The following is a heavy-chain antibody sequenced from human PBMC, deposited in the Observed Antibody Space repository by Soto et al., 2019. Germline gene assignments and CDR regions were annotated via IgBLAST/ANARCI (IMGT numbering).Heavy chain of an antibody. CDR2: MNPNSGNT. D-gene: IGHD2-15*01. Sequence: GASVKVSCKASGYTFTSYDINWVRQATGQGLERKGWMNPNSGNTGYAQKFQGRVTMTRNTSTSTAYMELSSLRSEDKAVYYCAREFPSDISCYDYWGQGTLVTVSS. J-gene: IGHJ4*02. CDR1: GYTFTSYD. CDR3: AREFPSDISCYDY. V-gene: IGHV1-8*01.